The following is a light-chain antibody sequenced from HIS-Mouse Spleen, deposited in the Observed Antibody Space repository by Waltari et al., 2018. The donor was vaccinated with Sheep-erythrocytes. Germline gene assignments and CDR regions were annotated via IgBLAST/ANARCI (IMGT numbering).Light chain of an antibody. CDR2: KDR. CDR1: VLAKKKY. J-gene: IGLJ3*02. V-gene: IGLV3-27*01. CDR3: YSAADNNLV. Sequence: SYELTQPSSVSVSPGQTARITCSGDVLAKKKYARWFQQKPGQAPVLVIYKDRERPSGIPEGLSGSSSGTTVTLTISGAQVEDEADYYCYSAADNNLVFGGGTKLTVL.